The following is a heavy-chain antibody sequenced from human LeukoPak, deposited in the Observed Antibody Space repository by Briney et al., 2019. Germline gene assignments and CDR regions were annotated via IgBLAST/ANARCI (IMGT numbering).Heavy chain of an antibody. CDR3: ARQKATRFDP. Sequence: SETLSLTCTVSGGSISSYYWSWIRQPPGKGLEWIGYIYYSGSTNYNPSLKSRVTISVDTSKNQFSLNLTSVTAADTAVYYCARQKATRFDPWGQGTLVTVSS. D-gene: IGHD1-26*01. CDR1: GGSISSYY. CDR2: IYYSGST. V-gene: IGHV4-59*08. J-gene: IGHJ5*02.